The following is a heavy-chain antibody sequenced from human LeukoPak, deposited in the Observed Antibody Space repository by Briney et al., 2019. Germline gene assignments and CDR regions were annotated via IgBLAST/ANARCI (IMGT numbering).Heavy chain of an antibody. CDR3: ARGGSIAGPIGFDY. CDR1: GFTVSSNY. D-gene: IGHD6-6*01. CDR2: IYSGGST. V-gene: IGHV3-53*01. J-gene: IGHJ4*02. Sequence: GGSLRLSCAASGFTVSSNYMSWVRQAPGKGLEWVSVIYSGGSTYYADSVKGRFTISRDNSKNTLYLQMNSLRAEDTAVYYCARGGSIAGPIGFDYWGQGTLVTVSS.